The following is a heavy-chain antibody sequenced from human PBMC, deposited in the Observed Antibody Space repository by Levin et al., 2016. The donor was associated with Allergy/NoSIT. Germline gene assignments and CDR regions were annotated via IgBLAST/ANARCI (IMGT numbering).Heavy chain of an antibody. J-gene: IGHJ4*02. CDR3: ARGEGRDGYSYFDY. CDR2: INHSGST. Sequence: SETLSLTCAVYGGSFSGYYWSWIRQPPGKGLEWIGEINHSGSTNYNPSLKSRVTISVDTSKNQFSLKLSSVTAADTAVYYCARGEGRDGYSYFDYWGQGTLVTVSS. D-gene: IGHD5-24*01. V-gene: IGHV4-34*01. CDR1: GGSFSGYY.